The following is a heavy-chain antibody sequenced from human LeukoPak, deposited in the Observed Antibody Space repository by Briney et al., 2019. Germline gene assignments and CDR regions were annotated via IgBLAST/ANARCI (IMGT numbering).Heavy chain of an antibody. CDR2: IPFDGSNE. D-gene: IGHD5-24*01. CDR3: ARKDPRGWLHDY. V-gene: IGHV3-30*03. Sequence: GKSLRLSCAASGFPLSNYGMHWVRQAPGKGLEWVALIPFDGSNEHYADSVKGRFTISRDNSKNTLYLQMNSLRAEDTAVYYCARKDPRGWLHDYWGQGTLVTVSS. J-gene: IGHJ4*02. CDR1: GFPLSNYG.